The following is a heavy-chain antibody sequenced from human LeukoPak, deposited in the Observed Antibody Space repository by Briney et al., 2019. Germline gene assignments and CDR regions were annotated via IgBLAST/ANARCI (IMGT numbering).Heavy chain of an antibody. CDR2: IRPKSGGT. Sequence: ASVKVSCTASGYTFTGYYMHWVRQAPGQGLEWMGWIRPKSGGTNYAHKFQGRVTMTRDTSISTAYMELSSLRSDDTAVYYCAKDRAVATIGGVDYWGQGTLVTVSS. V-gene: IGHV1-2*02. D-gene: IGHD5-12*01. CDR1: GYTFTGYY. J-gene: IGHJ4*02. CDR3: AKDRAVATIGGVDY.